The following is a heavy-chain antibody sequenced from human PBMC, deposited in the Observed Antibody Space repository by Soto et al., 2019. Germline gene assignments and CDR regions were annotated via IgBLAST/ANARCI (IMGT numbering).Heavy chain of an antibody. CDR3: ARDFYYAMDV. V-gene: IGHV3-74*01. Sequence: GGSLRLSCAASGFTFSSYWMHWVRQAPGKWLVWVSRINSDGSSSTYADSVRGRFTISRDNAKNTLYLQMNSLRAEDTAVYYCARDFYYAMDVWGQGTTVTVSS. CDR2: INSDGSSS. J-gene: IGHJ6*02. CDR1: GFTFSSYW.